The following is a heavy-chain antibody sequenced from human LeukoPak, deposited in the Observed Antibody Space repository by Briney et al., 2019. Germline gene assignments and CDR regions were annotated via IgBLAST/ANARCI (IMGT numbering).Heavy chain of an antibody. V-gene: IGHV4-61*02. J-gene: IGHJ4*02. Sequence: SQTLSLTCTVSGGSISSGDYYWSWIRQPAGKGLEWIGRIYTSGSTTCNPSLKSRVNMSVDTSKNQFSLKLSSVTAADTAVYYCARERDSSAYFDYWGQGTLVTVSS. CDR1: GGSISSGDYY. D-gene: IGHD3-22*01. CDR3: ARERDSSAYFDY. CDR2: IYTSGST.